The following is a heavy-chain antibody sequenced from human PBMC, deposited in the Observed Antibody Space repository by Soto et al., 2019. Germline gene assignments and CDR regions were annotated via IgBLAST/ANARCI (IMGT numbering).Heavy chain of an antibody. CDR3: AKDGSLYSYGYEDY. J-gene: IGHJ4*02. V-gene: IGHV3-7*05. CDR2: IKQDGSEK. CDR1: GFTFTNYW. Sequence: GGSLRLSCAASGFTFTNYWMTWVRQAPGKGLEWVANIKQDGSEKYYVDSVKGRFTISRDNSKNTLYLQMNSLRAEDTAVYYCAKDGSLYSYGYEDYWGQGTLVTVSS. D-gene: IGHD5-18*01.